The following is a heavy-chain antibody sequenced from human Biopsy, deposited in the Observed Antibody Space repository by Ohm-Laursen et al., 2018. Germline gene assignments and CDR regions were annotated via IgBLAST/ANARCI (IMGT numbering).Heavy chain of an antibody. D-gene: IGHD3-3*01. V-gene: IGHV1-2*02. Sequence: AASVKVSCKASGYTFTDYYIHWVRQSPGQGLEWMGWIDPKSGGTNYAQKFQGRVTMTRDTSISTTYMELRRLTSDDTAVFYCARELGDFWGGRQFDFWGQGTLVTVSS. CDR3: ARELGDFWGGRQFDF. CDR1: GYTFTDYY. J-gene: IGHJ5*01. CDR2: IDPKSGGT.